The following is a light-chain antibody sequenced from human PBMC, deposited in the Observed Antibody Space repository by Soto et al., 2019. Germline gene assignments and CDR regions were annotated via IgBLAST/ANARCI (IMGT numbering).Light chain of an antibody. CDR2: LEGSGSY. J-gene: IGLJ3*02. Sequence: QPVLTQSSSASASLGSSVKLTCTLSSGHSSDIIAWHQQQPGKAPRYLMKLEGSGSYDKGTGVPDRFSGSRSGADRYLTISNLQSEDEADYYCETWDSHTRLFGGGTKLTVL. CDR3: ETWDSHTRL. V-gene: IGLV4-60*03. CDR1: SGHSSDI.